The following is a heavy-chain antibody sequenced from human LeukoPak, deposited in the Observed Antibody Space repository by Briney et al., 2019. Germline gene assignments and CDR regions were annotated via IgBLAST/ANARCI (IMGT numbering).Heavy chain of an antibody. Sequence: PSETLSLTCVVSGGSISPNYWTWVRQSPGKGLEWVGYIYYSGSSNYNPSLKSRGTFSLDSSKNQFSLHLTSVPAADTAVYYCARGRLSDYTFWSGYKELDYWGQGTLVTVSS. CDR3: ARGRLSDYTFWSGYKELDY. CDR2: IYYSGSS. V-gene: IGHV4-59*01. CDR1: GGSISPNY. D-gene: IGHD3-3*01. J-gene: IGHJ4*02.